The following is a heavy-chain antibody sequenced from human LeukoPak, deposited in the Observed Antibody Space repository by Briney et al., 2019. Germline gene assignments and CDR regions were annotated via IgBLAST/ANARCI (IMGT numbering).Heavy chain of an antibody. D-gene: IGHD6-6*01. J-gene: IGHJ3*02. V-gene: IGHV3-7*01. Sequence: GGSLRLSCAVSGFTVSSNYMSWVRQAPGKGLEWVANIKQDGSEKYYVDSVKGRFTISRDNAKNSLYLQMNSLRAEDTAVYYCARVHSSSGAFDIWGQGTMVTVSS. CDR1: GFTVSSNY. CDR2: IKQDGSEK. CDR3: ARVHSSSGAFDI.